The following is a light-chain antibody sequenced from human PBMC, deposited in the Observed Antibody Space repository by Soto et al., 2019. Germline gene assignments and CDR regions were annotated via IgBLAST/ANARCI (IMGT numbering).Light chain of an antibody. CDR1: QSVFSS. V-gene: IGKV3-15*01. CDR3: QQHHNWPA. J-gene: IGKJ1*01. CDR2: GAA. Sequence: EIVMTQSPATLSVSPGERATLSCRASQSVFSSLAWFQQKPGQAPRLLIYGAATRATSIPARFSGSGSGTEFTLTISSLQSEDFAIYYCQQHHNWPAFGQGTKVEIK.